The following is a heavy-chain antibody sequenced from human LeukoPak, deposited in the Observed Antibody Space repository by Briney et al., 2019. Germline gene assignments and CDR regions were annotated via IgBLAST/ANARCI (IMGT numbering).Heavy chain of an antibody. Sequence: SETLSLTCTVSGGSISSSSYYWGWIRQPPGKGLGWIGSIYYSGSTYYNPSLKSRVTISVDTSKNQFSLKLSSVTAADTAVYYCARLYDSSGYLDYWGQGTLVTVSS. CDR1: GGSISSSSYY. D-gene: IGHD3-22*01. CDR2: IYYSGST. CDR3: ARLYDSSGYLDY. V-gene: IGHV4-39*01. J-gene: IGHJ4*02.